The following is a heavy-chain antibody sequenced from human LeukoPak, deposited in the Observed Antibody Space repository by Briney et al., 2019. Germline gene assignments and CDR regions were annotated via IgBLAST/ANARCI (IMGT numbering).Heavy chain of an antibody. J-gene: IGHJ6*03. Sequence: PGGSLRLSCAASGFTFSDHYMDWVRQAPGKGLEWVGRTRNKANSYTTEYAAPVKGRFTISRDDSKSSLYLQMNSLKTEDTAVYYCARRTNLDGYSSSWYGYYYYYYMDVWGKGTTVTISS. CDR1: GFTFSDHY. V-gene: IGHV3-72*01. CDR2: TRNKANSYTT. D-gene: IGHD6-13*01. CDR3: ARRTNLDGYSSSWYGYYYYYYMDV.